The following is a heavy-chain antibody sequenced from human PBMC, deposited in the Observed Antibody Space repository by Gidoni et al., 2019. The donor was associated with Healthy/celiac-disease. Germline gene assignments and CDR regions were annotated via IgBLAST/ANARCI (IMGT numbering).Heavy chain of an antibody. J-gene: IGHJ6*02. V-gene: IGHV5-51*01. D-gene: IGHD6-6*01. CDR3: ARTPFIAAHHLGDRYGMDV. CDR2: IYPGDSDT. Sequence: EVQLVQSGAEVKKPGESLKISCKGSGYSFTSYWIGWVRQMPGKGLEWMGIIYPGDSDTRYSTSFQGQVTISADKSISTAYLQWSSLKASDTAMYYCARTPFIAAHHLGDRYGMDVWGQGTTVTVSS. CDR1: GYSFTSYW.